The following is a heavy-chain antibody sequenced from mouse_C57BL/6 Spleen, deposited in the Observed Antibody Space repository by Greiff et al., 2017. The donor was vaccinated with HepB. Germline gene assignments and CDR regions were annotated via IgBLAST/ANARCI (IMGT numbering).Heavy chain of an antibody. CDR1: GFTFSSYT. CDR2: ISGGGGNT. V-gene: IGHV5-9*01. Sequence: EVKVVESGGGLVKPGGSLKLSCAASGFTFSSYTMSWVRQTPEKRLEWVPTISGGGGNTYYPDSVKGRFTISRDNAKNTLYLQMSSLRSEDTALYYCAALYYDYDPYWYFDVWGTGTTVTVSS. J-gene: IGHJ1*03. D-gene: IGHD2-4*01. CDR3: AALYYDYDPYWYFDV.